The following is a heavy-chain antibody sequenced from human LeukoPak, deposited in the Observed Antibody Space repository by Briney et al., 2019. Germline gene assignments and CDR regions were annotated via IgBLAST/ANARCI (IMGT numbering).Heavy chain of an antibody. CDR2: ITNDGSST. V-gene: IGHV3-74*01. Sequence: GRSLRLSCAASGLTFSSHWMHWVRQAPGKGLVWVSRITNDGSSTTYADSVKGRFTISRDNAKNMLYLQMNSLRAEDTAVYYCAKKSKQWLAFDYWGQGTLVTVSS. CDR3: AKKSKQWLAFDY. D-gene: IGHD6-19*01. CDR1: GLTFSSHW. J-gene: IGHJ4*02.